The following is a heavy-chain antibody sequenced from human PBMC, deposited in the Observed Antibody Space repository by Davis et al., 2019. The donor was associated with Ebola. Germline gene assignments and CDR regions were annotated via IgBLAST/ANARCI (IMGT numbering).Heavy chain of an antibody. CDR2: IIPIFGTA. D-gene: IGHD4-17*01. Sequence: SVKVSCKASGGTFSSYAISWVRQAPGQGLEWMGGIIPIFGTANYAQKFQGRVTITADKSTSTAYMELRSLRSDDTAVYYCARDGRRLQVKVNWFDPWGQGTLVTVSS. J-gene: IGHJ5*02. V-gene: IGHV1-69*06. CDR3: ARDGRRLQVKVNWFDP. CDR1: GGTFSSYA.